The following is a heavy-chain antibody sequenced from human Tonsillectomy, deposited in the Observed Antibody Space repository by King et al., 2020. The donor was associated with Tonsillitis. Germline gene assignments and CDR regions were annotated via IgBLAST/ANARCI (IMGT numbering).Heavy chain of an antibody. V-gene: IGHV3-53*01. J-gene: IGHJ4*02. CDR1: GFTVSSNY. D-gene: IGHD6-13*01. Sequence: VQLVESGGGLIQPGGSLRLSCAASGFTVSSNYVSWVRQAPGKGLEWVSVIYSGGSTYYADSVKGRFTLSRDNSKNTLYLQMNSLRAEDTAVYYCARDVAAAGFLWDWGQGTLVTVSS. CDR3: ARDVAAAGFLWD. CDR2: IYSGGST.